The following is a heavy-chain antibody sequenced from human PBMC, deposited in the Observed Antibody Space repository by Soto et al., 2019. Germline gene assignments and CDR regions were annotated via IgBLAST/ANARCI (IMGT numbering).Heavy chain of an antibody. CDR1: GASISGFY. CDR2: IYATWTT. CDR3: VRDGTKTLRDWFDP. Sequence: LSLTCTVSGASISGFYWSWIRKSAGKGLEWIGRIYATWTTDYNPSLKSRVMMSVDTSKKQFSLKLRSVTAADTAVYYCVRDGTKTLRDWFDPWGQGISVTVSS. J-gene: IGHJ5*02. V-gene: IGHV4-4*07. D-gene: IGHD1-1*01.